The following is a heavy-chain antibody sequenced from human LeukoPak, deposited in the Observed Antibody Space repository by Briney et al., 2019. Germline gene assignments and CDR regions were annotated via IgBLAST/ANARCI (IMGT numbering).Heavy chain of an antibody. CDR1: GFTFSSYG. CDR2: IWYDGSNK. V-gene: IGHV3-33*06. D-gene: IGHD2-15*01. J-gene: IGHJ4*02. Sequence: SGGSLRLSCAASGFTFSSYGMHWVRQAPGKGLEWVAVIWYDGSNKYYADSVKGRFTISRDNSENTLYLQMNSLRAEDTAVYYCAKDGYCSGGSCVIDYWGQGTLVTVSS. CDR3: AKDGYCSGGSCVIDY.